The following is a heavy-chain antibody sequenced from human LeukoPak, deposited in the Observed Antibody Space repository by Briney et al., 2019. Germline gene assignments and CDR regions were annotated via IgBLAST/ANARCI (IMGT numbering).Heavy chain of an antibody. Sequence: ASVKVSCKASGYTFTSYDINWVRQATGQGLEWMGWMNPNSGNTGYAQKLQGRVTITRNTSISTAYMELSSLRSEDTAVYYCARVYYYDSSGYGAFDIWGQGTMVTVSS. CDR1: GYTFTSYD. J-gene: IGHJ3*02. D-gene: IGHD3-22*01. CDR2: MNPNSGNT. V-gene: IGHV1-8*03. CDR3: ARVYYYDSSGYGAFDI.